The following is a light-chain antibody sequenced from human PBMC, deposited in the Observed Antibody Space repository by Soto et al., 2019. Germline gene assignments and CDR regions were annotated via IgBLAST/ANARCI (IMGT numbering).Light chain of an antibody. CDR1: QSVRSN. J-gene: IGKJ1*01. Sequence: DIEMTQSPTTLSVSPGERATLSCRASQSVRSNVAGYQQKPGHAPTLLIYGASTRPTGIPARFSGSGSGTEFTFTITSMRSEDFDVASCQHYNDRPARTFGQGTKVEIK. V-gene: IGKV3-15*01. CDR3: QHYNDRPART. CDR2: GAS.